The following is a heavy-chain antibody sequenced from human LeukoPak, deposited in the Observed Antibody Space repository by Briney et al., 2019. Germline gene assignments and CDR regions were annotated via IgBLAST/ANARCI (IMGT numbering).Heavy chain of an antibody. V-gene: IGHV4-61*01. D-gene: IGHD2-21*01. CDR2: IYASGNT. Sequence: SETLSLTCTVSGGSVSSASYYWTWIRQPPGKGLEWIGYIYASGNTNYNPSLKSRVTISVDTSKNQFSLKLSSVTAADTAVYFCARGVYSAFDYWGQGTLVTVSS. CDR3: ARGVYSAFDY. J-gene: IGHJ4*02. CDR1: GGSVSSASYY.